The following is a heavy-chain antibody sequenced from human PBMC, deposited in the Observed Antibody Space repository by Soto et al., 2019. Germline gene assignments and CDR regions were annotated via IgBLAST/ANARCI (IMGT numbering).Heavy chain of an antibody. D-gene: IGHD3-3*01. CDR1: GYTFTRHD. V-gene: IGHV1-46*01. CDR2: INPSSGST. J-gene: IGHJ3*01. Sequence: ASVKVSCKASGYTFTRHDMHWVRQAPGQGLEWMGKINPSSGSTTYAQKFQGRIAVTRDTSTTTVYVELSSLTSEDTAIYYCAASFGTGAFDLWGQGTMVTDSS. CDR3: AASFGTGAFDL.